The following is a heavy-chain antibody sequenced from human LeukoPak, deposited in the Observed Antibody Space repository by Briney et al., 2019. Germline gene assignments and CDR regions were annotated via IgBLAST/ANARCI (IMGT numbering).Heavy chain of an antibody. D-gene: IGHD2-8*02. CDR2: IYYSAST. J-gene: IGHJ4*02. CDR3: ARDKGTDLDY. V-gene: IGHV4-59*01. Sequence: LEWIGYIYYSASTNYNPSLKSRVTISVDTSKNQFSLKLSSVTAADTAVYYCARDKGTDLDYWGQGTLVTVSS.